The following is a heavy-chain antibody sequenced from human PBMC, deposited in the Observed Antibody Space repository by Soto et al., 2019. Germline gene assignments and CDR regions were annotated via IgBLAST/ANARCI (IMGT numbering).Heavy chain of an antibody. Sequence: ASVKVSCKASGYTFTSYGISWVRQAPGQGLEWMGWISAYNGNTNYAQKLQGRVTMTTDTSTSTAYMELRSLRSDDTAVYYCAGSNYDILTGFNWFDPWGQGTLVTVSS. D-gene: IGHD3-9*01. CDR1: GYTFTSYG. CDR3: AGSNYDILTGFNWFDP. J-gene: IGHJ5*02. CDR2: ISAYNGNT. V-gene: IGHV1-18*01.